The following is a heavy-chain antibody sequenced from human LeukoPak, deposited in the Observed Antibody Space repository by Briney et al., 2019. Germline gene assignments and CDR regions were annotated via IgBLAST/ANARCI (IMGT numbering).Heavy chain of an antibody. CDR2: FDPEDGET. CDR1: GYTLTELS. V-gene: IGHV1-24*01. D-gene: IGHD3-10*01. CDR3: ARAGAVGRWFGELIQPHYYYYGMDV. J-gene: IGHJ6*02. Sequence: GASVKVSCKVSGYTLTELSMHWVRQAPGKGLEWMGGFDPEDGETIYAQKFQGRVTMTEDTSTDTAYMELSSLRSEDTAVYYCARAGAVGRWFGELIQPHYYYYGMDVWGQGTTVTVSS.